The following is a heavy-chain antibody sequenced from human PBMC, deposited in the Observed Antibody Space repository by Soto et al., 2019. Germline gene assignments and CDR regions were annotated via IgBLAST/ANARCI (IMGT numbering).Heavy chain of an antibody. CDR1: GFTSSRYA. V-gene: IGHV3-23*01. CDR2: ISGSGSNT. Sequence: GGSLRLSCAASGFTSSRYAMSWVRQAPGKGLEWVSAISGSGSNTYYADSVKGRFTISRDNSKNTLFLQMNSLRAEDTAVYYCARGSTDSYPGSRIFDFWGRGTLVTVSS. CDR3: ARGSTDSYPGSRIFDF. J-gene: IGHJ4*02. D-gene: IGHD3-10*01.